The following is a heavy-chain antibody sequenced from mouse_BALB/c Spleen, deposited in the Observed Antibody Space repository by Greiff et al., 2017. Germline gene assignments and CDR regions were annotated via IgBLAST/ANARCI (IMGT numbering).Heavy chain of an antibody. CDR2: ISDGGSYT. J-gene: IGHJ2*01. D-gene: IGHD1-1*01. CDR1: GFTFSDYY. Sequence: EVQGVESGGGLVKPGGSLKLSCAASGFTFSDYYMYWVRQTPEKRLEWVATISDGGSYTYYPDSVKGRFTISRDNAKNNLYLQMSSLKSEDTAMYYCARAWYYGSSYIDYWGQGTTVTVSS. CDR3: ARAWYYGSSYIDY. V-gene: IGHV5-4*02.